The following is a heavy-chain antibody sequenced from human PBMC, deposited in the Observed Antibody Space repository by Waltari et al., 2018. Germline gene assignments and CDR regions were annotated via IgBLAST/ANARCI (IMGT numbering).Heavy chain of an antibody. CDR1: GVPITRGVYY. CDR2: IYHSASA. Sequence: QLQESRPRVVTPSQTLSLTCTVSGVPITRGVYYSRWIRQHSGKVLGYIEYIYHSASAYSTQALMSRVTISEDTATNHFSSKLTSVSESDTAVYYCASAERDAVVQWGQGSRVTVSS. CDR3: ASAERDAVVQ. J-gene: IGHJ4*02. D-gene: IGHD6-19*01. V-gene: IGHV4-30-4*08.